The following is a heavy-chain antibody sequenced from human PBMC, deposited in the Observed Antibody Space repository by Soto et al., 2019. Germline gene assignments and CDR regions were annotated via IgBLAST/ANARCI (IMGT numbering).Heavy chain of an antibody. CDR3: ATKEGLYCSGGSCYYQTSGWFDP. CDR1: GYTLTELS. CDR2: FDPEDGES. J-gene: IGHJ5*02. D-gene: IGHD2-15*01. V-gene: IGHV1-24*01. Sequence: ASVKVSFKVSGYTLTELSMHWVRQAPGKGLEWMGGFDPEDGESIYAQKFQGRVTMTEDTSTDTAYMELSSLRSEDTAVYYCATKEGLYCSGGSCYYQTSGWFDPWGQGTLVTVSS.